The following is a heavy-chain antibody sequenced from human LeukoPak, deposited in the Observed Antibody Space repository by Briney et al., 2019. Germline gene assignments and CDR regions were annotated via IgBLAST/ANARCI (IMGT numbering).Heavy chain of an antibody. V-gene: IGHV3-48*01. D-gene: IGHD6-13*01. CDR2: ISSSSSTI. CDR1: GFTFSSYS. CDR3: ARDVVGSSNNGMDV. J-gene: IGHJ6*02. Sequence: PGGSLRLSCAASGFTFSSYSMNWVRQAPGKGLEWVSYISSSSSTIYYADSVKGRFTISRDNSKNTLYLQMNSLRAEDTAVYYCARDVVGSSNNGMDVWGQGTTVTVSS.